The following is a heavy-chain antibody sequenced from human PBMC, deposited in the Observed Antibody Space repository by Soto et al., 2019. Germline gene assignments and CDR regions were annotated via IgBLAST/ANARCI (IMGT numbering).Heavy chain of an antibody. J-gene: IGHJ3*02. V-gene: IGHV4-30-4*01. CDR2: IYYSGST. Sequence: KASETLSLTCTVSGGSISSGDYYWSWIRQPPGKGLEWIGYIYYSGSTYYNPSLKSRVTISVDTSKNQFSLKLSSVTAADTAVYYCARDFFRYDYVWGSYRQWKAFDIWGQGTMVTVSS. CDR3: ARDFFRYDYVWGSYRQWKAFDI. D-gene: IGHD3-16*02. CDR1: GGSISSGDYY.